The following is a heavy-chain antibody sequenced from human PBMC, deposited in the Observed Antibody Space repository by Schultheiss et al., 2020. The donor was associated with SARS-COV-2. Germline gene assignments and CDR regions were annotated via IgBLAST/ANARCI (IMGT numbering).Heavy chain of an antibody. D-gene: IGHD6-13*01. CDR3: ARDSSSSSVYFDY. Sequence: SETLSLTCTVSGGSISSYYWSWIRQPAGEGLEWIGRIYSSGSSSYNPSLKSRVTMSEDTSKNQLSLKLSSVTAADTAVYYCARDSSSSSVYFDYWGQGTLVTVSS. V-gene: IGHV4-4*07. J-gene: IGHJ4*02. CDR1: GGSISSYY. CDR2: IYSSGSS.